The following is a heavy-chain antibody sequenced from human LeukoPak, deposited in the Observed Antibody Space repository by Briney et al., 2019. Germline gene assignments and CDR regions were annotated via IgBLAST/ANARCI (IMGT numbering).Heavy chain of an antibody. CDR1: GFTFSSYA. CDR3: AKDRCSNGIGCYYYYMDV. CDR2: ISGSGGST. V-gene: IGHV3-23*01. D-gene: IGHD2-8*01. J-gene: IGHJ6*03. Sequence: GGSLRLSCAASGFTFSSYAMSWVRQAPGKGLEWVSAISGSGGSTYYADSVKGRFTISRDSSKNILYLQMNSLRAEDTAVYYCAKDRCSNGIGCYYYYMDVWGKGTTVTISS.